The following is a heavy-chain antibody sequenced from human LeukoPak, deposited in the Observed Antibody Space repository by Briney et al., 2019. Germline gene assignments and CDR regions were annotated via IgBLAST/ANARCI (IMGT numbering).Heavy chain of an antibody. Sequence: GGSLRLSCAASGFSFGSSWMSWVRQAPGKGLEWVANIKQDGSDKYYVDSVKGRFTISRDNARNSLYLQMNSLRAEDTAVYYCTLVQVAGVFDYWGQGTLVTVSS. CDR3: TLVQVAGVFDY. CDR1: GFSFGSSW. CDR2: IKQDGSDK. J-gene: IGHJ4*02. D-gene: IGHD6-19*01. V-gene: IGHV3-7*03.